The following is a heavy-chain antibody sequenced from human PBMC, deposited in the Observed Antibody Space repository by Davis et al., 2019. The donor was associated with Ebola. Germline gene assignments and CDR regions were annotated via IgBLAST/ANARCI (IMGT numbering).Heavy chain of an antibody. Sequence: SVKVSCKASGDTFSSYTISWVRQAPGQGLEWMGRIIPILGIANYEQKFQGRVTITADKSTSTAYMELSSLRSEDTAVYYCAASTGATQSSTYAMDVWGRGTTVTVSS. V-gene: IGHV1-69*02. J-gene: IGHJ6*02. CDR2: IIPILGIA. CDR3: AASTGATQSSTYAMDV. D-gene: IGHD2-15*01. CDR1: GDTFSSYT.